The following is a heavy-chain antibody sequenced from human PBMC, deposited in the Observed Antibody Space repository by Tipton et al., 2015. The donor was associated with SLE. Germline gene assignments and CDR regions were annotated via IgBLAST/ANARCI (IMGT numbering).Heavy chain of an antibody. V-gene: IGHV4-39*07. Sequence: LRLSCTVSGGSISNSDYFWGWVRQSPEKGLEWIGIIHYSGTTYYNPSLKSRVTISVDTSKNQFSLKVNSLTAADTAVYYCARDRAICTRTTCYGDNWFDPWGQGPRSPSPQ. CDR3: ARDRAICTRTTCYGDNWFDP. J-gene: IGHJ5*02. D-gene: IGHD2-2*01. CDR1: GGSISNSDYF. CDR2: IHYSGTT.